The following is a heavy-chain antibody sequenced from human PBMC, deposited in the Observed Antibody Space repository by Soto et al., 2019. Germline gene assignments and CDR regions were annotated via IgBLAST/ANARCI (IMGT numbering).Heavy chain of an antibody. CDR3: ARDCGSGSYRVYYFDY. Sequence: EVQLVESGGGLVKPGGSLRLSCAASGFTFSSYSMNWVRQAPGKGLEWVSSISSSSSYIYYADSVKGRFTISRDNAKNSLYLQMNSLRAEDTAVYYCARDCGSGSYRVYYFDYWGLGTLVTVSS. D-gene: IGHD3-10*01. J-gene: IGHJ4*02. CDR2: ISSSSSYI. CDR1: GFTFSSYS. V-gene: IGHV3-21*01.